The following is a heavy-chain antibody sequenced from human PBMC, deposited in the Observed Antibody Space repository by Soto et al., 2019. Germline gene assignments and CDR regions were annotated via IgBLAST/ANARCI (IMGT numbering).Heavy chain of an antibody. CDR2: IYYSGST. CDR1: GGSISSSSYY. Sequence: QLQLQESGPGLVKPSETLSLTCTVSGGSISSSSYYWGWIRQPPGKGLEWIGSIYYSGSTYYNPSLKSRGTIPVDTSKHECSLKLSSVTAADTAVYDCARHNQDYGDYFDYWGQGTLVTVSS. CDR3: ARHNQDYGDYFDY. V-gene: IGHV4-39*01. D-gene: IGHD4-17*01. J-gene: IGHJ4*02.